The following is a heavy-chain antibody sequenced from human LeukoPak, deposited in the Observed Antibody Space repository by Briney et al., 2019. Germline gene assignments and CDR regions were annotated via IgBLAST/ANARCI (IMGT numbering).Heavy chain of an antibody. V-gene: IGHV4-4*07. CDR3: ARGDSGYDFGL. J-gene: IGHJ5*02. CDR1: GGSISSYF. Sequence: SETLSLTCTVSGGSISSYFWSWIRQPAREGLEWIGRIYRSANTHYNPSLKSRVSMSVDTSKNQFSLKLSSVTAADTAVYFCARGDSGYDFGLWGQGTLVTVSS. D-gene: IGHD5-12*01. CDR2: IYRSANT.